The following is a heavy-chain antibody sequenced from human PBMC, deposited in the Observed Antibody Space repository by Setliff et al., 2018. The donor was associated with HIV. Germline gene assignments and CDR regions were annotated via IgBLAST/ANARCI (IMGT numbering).Heavy chain of an antibody. V-gene: IGHV4-34*10. CDR1: GDSINGYY. Sequence: PSETLSLTCTVSGDSINGYYWSWFRQPPGRGLEWIAEINHSGSTNYNPSLKSRATISVDTSQNQLSLKLSSVTAADTAMYYCARYDGYKVSFDNWGPGTLVTVSS. D-gene: IGHD5-18*01. CDR3: ARYDGYKVSFDN. CDR2: INHSGST. J-gene: IGHJ4*02.